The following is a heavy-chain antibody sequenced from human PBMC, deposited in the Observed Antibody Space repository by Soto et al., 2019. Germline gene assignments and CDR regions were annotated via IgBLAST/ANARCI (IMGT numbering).Heavy chain of an antibody. V-gene: IGHV1-18*01. CDR1: GYTFSSYG. J-gene: IGHJ6*02. Sequence: GASVKVSCKASGYTFSSYGTNWVRQAPGQGLEWMGWISAYNGNTDYAQKLQDRVTMTTDTSTSTAYMELRSLRSDDTALYYCARVAVVIKGGYYYGMDVWGQGTTVTVSS. D-gene: IGHD3-9*01. CDR2: ISAYNGNT. CDR3: ARVAVVIKGGYYYGMDV.